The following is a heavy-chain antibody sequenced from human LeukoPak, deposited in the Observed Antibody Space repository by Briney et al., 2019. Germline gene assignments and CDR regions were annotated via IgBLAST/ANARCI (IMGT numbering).Heavy chain of an antibody. J-gene: IGHJ4*02. V-gene: IGHV3-21*04. CDR1: GFTFSSYW. D-gene: IGHD3-10*01. CDR2: ISSSSSYI. Sequence: PGGSLRLSCAASGFTFSSYWMSWVRQAPGKGLEWVSSISSSSSYIYYADSVKGRFTISRDNAKNSLYLQMNSLRAEDTALYYCAKDKPYYYGSGSRNYFDYWGQGTLVTVSS. CDR3: AKDKPYYYGSGSRNYFDY.